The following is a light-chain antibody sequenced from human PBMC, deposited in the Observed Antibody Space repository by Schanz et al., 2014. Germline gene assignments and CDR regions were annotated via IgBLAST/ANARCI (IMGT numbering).Light chain of an antibody. V-gene: IGLV1-40*01. J-gene: IGLJ3*02. CDR2: GNK. Sequence: QSVLTQPPSVSGAPGQRVTISCTGSSSNLGAGHDVNWYQQLPGTAPKLLIYGNKNRPSGVPDRFSGSKSGTSASLAITALQAEDEADYYCQSYDSSLSGSEVFGGGTKLTVL. CDR3: QSYDSSLSGSEV. CDR1: SSNLGAGHD.